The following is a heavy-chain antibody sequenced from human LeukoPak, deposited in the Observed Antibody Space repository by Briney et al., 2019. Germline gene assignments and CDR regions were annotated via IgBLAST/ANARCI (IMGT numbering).Heavy chain of an antibody. CDR2: ISSSSSYI. CDR1: GFTFSNYG. Sequence: GGSLRLSCAASGFTFSNYGMSWVRQAPGKGLEWVSSISSSSSYIYYANSVKGRFTISRDNAKNSLYLQMNSLRAEDTAVYYCARAASGYYYNYWGQGTLVTVSS. V-gene: IGHV3-21*01. CDR3: ARAASGYYYNY. D-gene: IGHD3-22*01. J-gene: IGHJ4*02.